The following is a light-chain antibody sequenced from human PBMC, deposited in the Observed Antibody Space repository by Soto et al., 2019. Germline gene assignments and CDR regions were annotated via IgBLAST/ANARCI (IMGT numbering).Light chain of an antibody. CDR2: HTS. CDR3: QQYDKWPPT. J-gene: IGKJ1*01. CDR1: QSVIGN. Sequence: EIVMTQSPATLSLSPGERATLSCSASQSVIGNLAWYQQRPGQAPRLLIYHTSTRATGIPARFSGSGSGTEFTLVVSSLQSEDLTIYYCQQYDKWPPTFGQGTKVDIK. V-gene: IGKV3-15*01.